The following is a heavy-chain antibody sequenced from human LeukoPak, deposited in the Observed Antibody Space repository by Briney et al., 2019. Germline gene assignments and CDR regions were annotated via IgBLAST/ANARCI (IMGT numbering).Heavy chain of an antibody. J-gene: IGHJ5*02. CDR3: ARGATVTTNWFDP. V-gene: IGHV3-30-3*01. Sequence: PGRSLRLSCAASGFTFSSYAMHWVRQAPGKGLEWVAVISYDGSNKYYADSVKGRFTISGDNSKNTLYLQMNSLRAEDMAVYYCARGATVTTNWFDPWGQGTLVTVSS. D-gene: IGHD4-4*01. CDR1: GFTFSSYA. CDR2: ISYDGSNK.